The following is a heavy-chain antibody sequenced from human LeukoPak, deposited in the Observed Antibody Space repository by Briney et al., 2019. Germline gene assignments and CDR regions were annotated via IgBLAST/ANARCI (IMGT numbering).Heavy chain of an antibody. CDR2: MNPNSGNT. J-gene: IGHJ4*02. V-gene: IGHV1-8*01. D-gene: IGHD3-16*01. CDR1: GYTFTSYD. CDR3: ARGGEGLYYFDY. Sequence: ASVKVSCKASGYTFTSYDINWVRQATGQGLEWMGRMNPNSGNTGYAQKFQGRVTMTRNTSISTAYMELSSLRSEDTAVYYCARGGEGLYYFDYWGQGTLVTVSS.